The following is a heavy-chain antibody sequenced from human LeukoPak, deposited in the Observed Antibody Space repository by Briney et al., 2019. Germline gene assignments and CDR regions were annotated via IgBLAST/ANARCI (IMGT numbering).Heavy chain of an antibody. CDR3: ASRSVWGSYRYKGCYPP. V-gene: IGHV4-39*01. CDR2: IYYRGVT. Sequence: SETLSLTCTVSGDSISTDFHTWGWIRQPPGTGLEWIGNIYYRGVTYYNPSLKSRVTISLHTSNHQFSLMLSSLTAAYTPLYFCASRSVWGSYRYKGCYPPWRQGILVTVTS. CDR1: GDSISTDFHT. D-gene: IGHD3-16*02. J-gene: IGHJ5*02.